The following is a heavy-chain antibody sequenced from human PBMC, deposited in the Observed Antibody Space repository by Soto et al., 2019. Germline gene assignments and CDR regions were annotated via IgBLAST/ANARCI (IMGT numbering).Heavy chain of an antibody. J-gene: IGHJ4*02. Sequence: GGSLRLSCTVSGFAFNNYGIDWVRQAPGKGLEWVSSISKSDYTYYSDSVKGRFAISRDNAKSSVSLQMNTLRVEDTAVYYCAREDSIIIPAVSDFWGQGTLVTVSS. CDR2: ISKSDYT. CDR3: AREDSIIIPAVSDF. D-gene: IGHD2-2*01. V-gene: IGHV3-21*01. CDR1: GFAFNNYG.